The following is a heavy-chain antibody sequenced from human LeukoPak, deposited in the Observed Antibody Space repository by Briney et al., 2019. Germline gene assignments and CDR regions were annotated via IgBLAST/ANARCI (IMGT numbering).Heavy chain of an antibody. CDR2: IIPIFGTA. Sequence: WASVKVSCKASGGTFSSYAISWVRQAPGQGLEWMGGIIPIFGTANYAQKFQGRVMITTDESTSTAYMELSSLRSEDTAVYYCAREKPETSQWELPIYNWFGPWGQGTLVTVSS. CDR3: AREKPETSQWELPIYNWFGP. V-gene: IGHV1-69*05. CDR1: GGTFSSYA. D-gene: IGHD1-26*01. J-gene: IGHJ5*02.